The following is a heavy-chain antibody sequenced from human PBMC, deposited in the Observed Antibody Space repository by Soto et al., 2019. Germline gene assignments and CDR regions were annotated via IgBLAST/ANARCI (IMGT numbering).Heavy chain of an antibody. CDR1: GFTFSSYG. J-gene: IGHJ4*02. D-gene: IGHD1-20*01. V-gene: IGHV3-30*03. Sequence: GGSLRLSCAASGFTFSSYGMHWVRQAPGKGLEWVAVISYDGSNKYYADSVKGRFTISRDNSKNTLYLQMNSLRAEDTAVYYCAYNRWGPLIYWGQGTLVTVSS. CDR2: ISYDGSNK. CDR3: AYNRWGPLIY.